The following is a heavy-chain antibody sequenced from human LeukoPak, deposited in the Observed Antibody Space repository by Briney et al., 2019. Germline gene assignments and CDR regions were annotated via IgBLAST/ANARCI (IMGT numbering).Heavy chain of an antibody. Sequence: PSETLSLTCTVSGGSISSYYWSWIRQPPGKGLEWIGYIYYSGSTNYNPSLKSRVTISVDTSKNQFSLKLSSVPAADTAVYYCARGVPSAPSAAFFWGQGTLVTVSS. CDR2: IYYSGST. CDR1: GGSISSYY. V-gene: IGHV4-59*01. D-gene: IGHD2/OR15-2a*01. J-gene: IGHJ4*02. CDR3: ARGVPSAPSAAFF.